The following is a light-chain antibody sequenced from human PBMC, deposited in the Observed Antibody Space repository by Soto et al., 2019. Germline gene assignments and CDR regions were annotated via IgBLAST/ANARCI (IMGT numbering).Light chain of an antibody. CDR2: DNN. CDR1: SSNIGNNY. J-gene: IGLJ2*01. CDR3: ATWDGSLPGEV. Sequence: QSALTQSPSVSAAPGQHVTISCSGSSSNIGNNYVSWYQQLPGTAPKLLIYDNNKRPSGIPDRFSGSKSGTSGTLDITGLQTGDEADYYCATWDGSLPGEVFGGGTKLTVL. V-gene: IGLV1-51*01.